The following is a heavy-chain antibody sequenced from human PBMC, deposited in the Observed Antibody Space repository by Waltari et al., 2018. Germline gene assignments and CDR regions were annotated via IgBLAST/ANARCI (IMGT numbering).Heavy chain of an antibody. CDR2: IYASGGT. CDR3: ARCSRSGWYESFDP. CDR1: GGSLSSGGYY. V-gene: IGHV4-61*02. J-gene: IGHJ5*02. D-gene: IGHD6-19*01. Sequence: QVQLQESGPGLVKPSQTLSLTCPVPGGSLSSGGYYWSWIRQPAGKGLEWIGRIYASGGTNYNPSLKSRVTISVDTSNNQFSLKLSSVTAADTAVYYCARCSRSGWYESFDPWGQGTLVTVSS.